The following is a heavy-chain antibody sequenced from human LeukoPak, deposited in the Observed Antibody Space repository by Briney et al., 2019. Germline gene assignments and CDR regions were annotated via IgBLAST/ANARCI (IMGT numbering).Heavy chain of an antibody. Sequence: GGSLRLSCAASGFTFSNAWMSWVRQAPGKGLEWVGRIKSKTDGGTTDYAAPVKGRFTISRDDSKNTLYLQMNSLKTEDTAVYYCTTALRYENVDYFDYWGQGTLVTVSS. D-gene: IGHD3-9*01. CDR3: TTALRYENVDYFDY. CDR2: IKSKTDGGTT. CDR1: GFTFSNAW. V-gene: IGHV3-15*01. J-gene: IGHJ4*02.